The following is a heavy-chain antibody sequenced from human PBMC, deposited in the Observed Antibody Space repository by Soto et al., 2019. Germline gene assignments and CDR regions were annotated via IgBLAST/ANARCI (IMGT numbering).Heavy chain of an antibody. D-gene: IGHD4-4*01. Sequence: ASVKVSCKTSGFTFTGYYLHWLRQAPGQRPEWMGWINPNTGGTKYAQNFQGWVTMTRDTSISTAYMELDSLRSEDTAFYYCARVAPVDYSNYAWFDSWGQGTLVTVSS. V-gene: IGHV1-2*04. CDR2: INPNTGGT. CDR3: ARVAPVDYSNYAWFDS. J-gene: IGHJ5*01. CDR1: GFTFTGYY.